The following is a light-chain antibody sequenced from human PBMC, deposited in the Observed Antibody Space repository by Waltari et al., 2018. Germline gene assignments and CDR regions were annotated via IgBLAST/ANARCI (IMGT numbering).Light chain of an antibody. CDR3: SSYTSSSTLWV. Sequence: QSALTQPASVSGSPGQSITISCTGTSSDVGGYNYVSWYQQHPGKAAKLMIYDVSKRPSGCANRFSGSKSGNTASLTISGLQAEDEADYYCSSYTSSSTLWVLGGGTKLTVL. CDR1: SSDVGGYNY. CDR2: DVS. V-gene: IGLV2-14*03. J-gene: IGLJ3*02.